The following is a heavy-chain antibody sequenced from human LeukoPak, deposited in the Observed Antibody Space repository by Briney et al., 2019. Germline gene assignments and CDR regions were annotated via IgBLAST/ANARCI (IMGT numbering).Heavy chain of an antibody. CDR1: GGTFSSYA. D-gene: IGHD5-18*01. V-gene: IGHV1-69*05. CDR2: IIPIFGAA. CDR3: ARSLSWGIQLWSHWFDP. J-gene: IGHJ5*02. Sequence: SVKVSCKASGGTFSSYAISWVRQAPGQGLEWMGGIIPIFGAANYAQKFQGRVTITTDESTSTAYMELSSLRSEDTAVYYCARSLSWGIQLWSHWFDPWGQGTLVTVSS.